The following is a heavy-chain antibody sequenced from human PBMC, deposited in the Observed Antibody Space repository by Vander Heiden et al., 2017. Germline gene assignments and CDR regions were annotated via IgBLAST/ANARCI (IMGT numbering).Heavy chain of an antibody. CDR1: GYTFTGYS. Sequence: QVQLVQSGAEVKKPGASVKVSCKASGYTFTGYSMHWVRQATGQGLEWMGWINPNSGGKNDAQKFQGRVTMTRDTSISTAYMELSRLRSDDTAVYYCARVRIQLWFDYYYGMDVWGQGTTVTVSS. D-gene: IGHD5-18*01. CDR3: ARVRIQLWFDYYYGMDV. CDR2: INPNSGGK. V-gene: IGHV1-2*02. J-gene: IGHJ6*02.